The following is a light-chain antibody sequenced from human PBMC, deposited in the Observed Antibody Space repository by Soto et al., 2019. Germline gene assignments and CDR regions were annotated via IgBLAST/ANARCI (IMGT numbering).Light chain of an antibody. Sequence: QSALTQPASVSGSPGQSITISCTGSSSDVGGYNSVSWYQQHPGKAPKLMSYDVSTRPSGVSNRFSGSKSGNTASLTISGLQYEDEADYYCSSYTSTSTPFVFGTGTKLTVL. CDR2: DVS. CDR3: SSYTSTSTPFV. CDR1: SSDVGGYNS. V-gene: IGLV2-14*01. J-gene: IGLJ1*01.